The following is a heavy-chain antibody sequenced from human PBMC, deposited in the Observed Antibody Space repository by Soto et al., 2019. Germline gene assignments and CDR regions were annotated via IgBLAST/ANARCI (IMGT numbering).Heavy chain of an antibody. CDR2: IIPILGIA. J-gene: IGHJ6*02. D-gene: IGHD1-26*01. V-gene: IGHV1-69*02. CDR3: ARGYSGSNNYYYYGMDV. CDR1: GGTFSSYT. Sequence: SVKVSCKASGGTFSSYTISWVRQAPGQGLEWMGRIIPILGIANYAQKFQGRVTITADKSTSTAYMELSSLRSEDTAVYYCARGYSGSNNYYYYGMDVWGQGTTVTVSS.